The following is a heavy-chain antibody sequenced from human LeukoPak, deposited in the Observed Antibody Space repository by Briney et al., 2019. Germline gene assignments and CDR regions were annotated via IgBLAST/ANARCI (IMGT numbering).Heavy chain of an antibody. Sequence: SVKVSCKASGGTFSSYAISWVRQAPGQGLEWMGGIIPIFGTANYAQKFQGRVTITADKSTSTAYMELSSLRSEDTAVYYCATVYGDFGTHYYYYYMDVWGKGTTVTISS. V-gene: IGHV1-69*06. CDR1: GGTFSSYA. D-gene: IGHD4-17*01. CDR2: IIPIFGTA. J-gene: IGHJ6*03. CDR3: ATVYGDFGTHYYYYYMDV.